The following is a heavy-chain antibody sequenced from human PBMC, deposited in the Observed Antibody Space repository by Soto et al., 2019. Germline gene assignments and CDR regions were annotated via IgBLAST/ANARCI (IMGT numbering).Heavy chain of an antibody. J-gene: IGHJ2*01. D-gene: IGHD3-16*01. CDR3: ASGSFGYSRRPETVWYFDL. V-gene: IGHV1-69*12. CDR2: IIPIFGTA. Sequence: QVQLVQSGAEVKKPGSSVKVSCKASGGTFSSYAISWVRQAPGQGLEWMGGIIPIFGTANYAQKFQGRVTITADECTSTAYMGLSSLRSEDTAVYYCASGSFGYSRRPETVWYFDLWGRGTLVTVSS. CDR1: GGTFSSYA.